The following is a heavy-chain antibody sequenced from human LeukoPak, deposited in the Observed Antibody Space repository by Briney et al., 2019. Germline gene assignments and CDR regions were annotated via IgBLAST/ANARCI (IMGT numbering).Heavy chain of an antibody. V-gene: IGHV1-2*02. J-gene: IGHJ6*02. CDR3: ARERDPPYSSGWYDAYGMDV. Sequence: GASVKVSCKASGYTFTGYYMHWVRQAPGQGLEWMGWINPNSGGPNYAQTFQGRVTMTRDTSISTAYMERSRLRSDHTAVYYCARERDPPYSSGWYDAYGMDVWGQGTTVTVSS. CDR1: GYTFTGYY. D-gene: IGHD6-19*01. CDR2: INPNSGGP.